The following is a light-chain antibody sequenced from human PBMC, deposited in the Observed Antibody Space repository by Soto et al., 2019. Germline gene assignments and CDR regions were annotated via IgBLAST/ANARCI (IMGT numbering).Light chain of an antibody. Sequence: QSVLSQPASVSGSPGQSITVSCTGTSSDVGFYNFVSWYQHLPGKAPKVILYEVNGRPSGVSNRFSGSKSGNTASLTISGLQAEDEAEYYCSSYTNINTRACVFGTGTKLTVL. V-gene: IGLV2-14*01. CDR1: SSDVGFYNF. J-gene: IGLJ1*01. CDR3: SSYTNINTRACV. CDR2: EVN.